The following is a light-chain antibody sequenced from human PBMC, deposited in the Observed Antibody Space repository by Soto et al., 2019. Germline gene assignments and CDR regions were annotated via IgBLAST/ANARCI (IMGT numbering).Light chain of an antibody. CDR3: QQYTDWPRT. CDR2: DAS. Sequence: ETVMTQSPPTLPLSPGERAIVSCRASQSIGTYLAWYQQKRGQSPRXLIYDASTRATGIPARFSGSGSGTEFTITINSLQSDDCAIYDGQQYTDWPRTFGQGTKVDIK. J-gene: IGKJ1*01. V-gene: IGKV3-15*01. CDR1: QSIGTY.